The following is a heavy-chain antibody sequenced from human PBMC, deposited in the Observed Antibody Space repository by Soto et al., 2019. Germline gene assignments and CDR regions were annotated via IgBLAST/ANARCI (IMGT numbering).Heavy chain of an antibody. CDR1: GGTFSSYA. J-gene: IGHJ5*02. CDR3: AGAPPSMVRGVINWFHP. CDR2: IIPIFGTA. D-gene: IGHD3-10*01. V-gene: IGHV1-69*13. Sequence: SVKVSCKASGGTFSSYAISWVRQAPGQGLEWMGGIIPIFGTANYAQKFQGRVTITADESTSTAYMELSSLRSEDTAVYYCAGAPPSMVRGVINWFHPWGQGTLVTVSS.